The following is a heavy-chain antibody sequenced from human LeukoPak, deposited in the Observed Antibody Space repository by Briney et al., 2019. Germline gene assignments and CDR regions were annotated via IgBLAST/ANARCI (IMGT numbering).Heavy chain of an antibody. J-gene: IGHJ4*02. Sequence: SETLSLTCAVYGGSFSGYYWSWIRQPPGKGLEWIGEINHSGSTNYNPSLKSRVTISVDRSKNQFSLKLSSVTAADTAVYYCARGYHDYFDYWGQGTLVTVSS. V-gene: IGHV4-34*01. CDR1: GGSFSGYY. CDR3: ARGYHDYFDY. CDR2: INHSGST.